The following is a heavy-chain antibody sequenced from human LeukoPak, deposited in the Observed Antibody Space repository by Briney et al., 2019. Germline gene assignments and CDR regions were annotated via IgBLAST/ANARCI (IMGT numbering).Heavy chain of an antibody. D-gene: IGHD6-19*01. V-gene: IGHV1-8*03. Sequence: GASVKVSCKASGYTFTSYDINWVRQATGQGLEWMGWMNPNSGNTGYAQKFQGRVTITRNTSISTAYMELSSLRSEDTAVYYCARVEEQWLVDNYYYYMDVWGKGTTVTVSS. CDR1: GYTFTSYD. CDR2: MNPNSGNT. J-gene: IGHJ6*03. CDR3: ARVEEQWLVDNYYYYMDV.